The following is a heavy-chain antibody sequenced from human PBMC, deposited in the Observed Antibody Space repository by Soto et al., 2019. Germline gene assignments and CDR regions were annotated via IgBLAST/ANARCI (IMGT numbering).Heavy chain of an antibody. Sequence: GGSLRLSCAASGFPFSSYGMHWVRPAPGKGLEWVAVIWYDGSNKYYADSVKGRFTISRDNSKNTLYLQMNSLRAEDTAVYYCARDLGYYDSSGRRSAFDIWGQGTMVTVSS. J-gene: IGHJ3*02. V-gene: IGHV3-33*01. CDR2: IWYDGSNK. CDR3: ARDLGYYDSSGRRSAFDI. CDR1: GFPFSSYG. D-gene: IGHD3-22*01.